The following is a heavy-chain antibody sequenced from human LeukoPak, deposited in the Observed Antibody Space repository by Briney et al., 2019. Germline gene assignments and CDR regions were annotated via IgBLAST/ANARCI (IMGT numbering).Heavy chain of an antibody. CDR2: ISYDGSNQ. V-gene: IGHV3-30*18. CDR1: GFTFSSYG. Sequence: GGSLRLSCAASGFTFSSYGMHWVRQAPGKGLEWVAVISYDGSNQYYAVSVKGRFTIPRDNSKNTLYLQMNSLRPDDTAVYFCAKGSHYYDSGGYYIEYWGQGTLVAVSS. CDR3: AKGSHYYDSGGYYIEY. J-gene: IGHJ4*02. D-gene: IGHD3-22*01.